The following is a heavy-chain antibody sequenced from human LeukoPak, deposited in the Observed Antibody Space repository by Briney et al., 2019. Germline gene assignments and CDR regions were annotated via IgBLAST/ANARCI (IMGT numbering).Heavy chain of an antibody. CDR1: GFTFSSYS. V-gene: IGHV3-48*02. D-gene: IGHD2-2*03. CDR3: ARAASGNTFGYYY. Sequence: TGGSLRLSCEASGFTFSSYSMNWVREAPGKGLEWVAYIRSSGSPIYYADSVRGRFTISRDNAKNSLYLQMNSLRDEDTAVYYCARAASGNTFGYYYWGQGTLVTVSS. J-gene: IGHJ4*02. CDR2: IRSSGSPI.